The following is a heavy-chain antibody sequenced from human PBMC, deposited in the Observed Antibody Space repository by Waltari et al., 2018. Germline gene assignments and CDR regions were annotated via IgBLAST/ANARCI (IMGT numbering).Heavy chain of an antibody. Sequence: QGPGEGLEWMGVINHSGCSTRYAQKVQGRVTMTRDTSSSTVYMELSSLRAVYTAVYYCARDGGTNWFDPWGQGTLVTVSS. J-gene: IGHJ5*02. CDR3: ARDGGTNWFDP. V-gene: IGHV1-46*01. CDR2: INHSGCST. D-gene: IGHD1-26*01.